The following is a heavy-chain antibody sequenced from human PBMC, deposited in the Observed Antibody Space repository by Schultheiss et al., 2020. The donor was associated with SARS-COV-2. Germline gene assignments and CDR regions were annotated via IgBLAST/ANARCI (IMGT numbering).Heavy chain of an antibody. Sequence: ASVKVSCKASGYTFTSYYMHWVRQAPGQGLEWMGIINPSGGSTSYAQKFQERVTITRDMSTSTAYMELSSLRSEDTAVYYCARLRRDYYYYYGMDVWGQGTTVTVSS. CDR3: ARLRRDYYYYYGMDV. CDR1: GYTFTSYY. D-gene: IGHD4-17*01. J-gene: IGHJ6*02. CDR2: INPSGGST. V-gene: IGHV1-46*01.